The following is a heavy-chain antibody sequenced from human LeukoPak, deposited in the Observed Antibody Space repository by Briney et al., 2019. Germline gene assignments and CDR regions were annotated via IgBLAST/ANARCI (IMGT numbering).Heavy chain of an antibody. CDR3: ARESVVPAATGFDY. Sequence: SETLSLTCTVSGGSISSYYWSWIRQPPGKGLEWSGYIYYSGSTNYNPSLKSRVTISVDTSKNQFSLKLSSVTAADTAVYYCARESVVPAATGFDYWGQGTLVTVSS. V-gene: IGHV4-59*01. CDR1: GGSISSYY. CDR2: IYYSGST. D-gene: IGHD2-2*01. J-gene: IGHJ4*02.